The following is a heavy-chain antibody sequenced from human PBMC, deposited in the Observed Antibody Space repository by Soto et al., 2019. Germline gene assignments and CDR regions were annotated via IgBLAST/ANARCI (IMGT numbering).Heavy chain of an antibody. CDR2: ISSSSSTI. V-gene: IGHV3-48*02. Sequence: EVQLVESGGGLVQPGGSLRLSCAASGFTFSSYSMNWVRQAPGKGLEWVSYISSSSSTIYYADSVKGRFTISRDNAKNSLYLQMNSLRDEDTAVYYCAMAMVRGIGLYYYYGMDVWGQGTTVTVSS. J-gene: IGHJ6*02. D-gene: IGHD3-10*01. CDR3: AMAMVRGIGLYYYYGMDV. CDR1: GFTFSSYS.